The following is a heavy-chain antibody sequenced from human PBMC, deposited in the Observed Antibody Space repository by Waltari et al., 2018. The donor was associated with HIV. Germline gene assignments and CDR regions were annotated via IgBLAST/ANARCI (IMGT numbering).Heavy chain of an antibody. J-gene: IGHJ5*02. CDR1: GDSVSSNSPA. CDR3: ARGCDYDFWSGLEGGKFDP. V-gene: IGHV6-1*01. CDR2: EDFRSKWYI. D-gene: IGHD3-3*01. Sequence: QVQLQQSGPGLVKPSQTLSPTCAISGDSVSSNSPAWNWIRQSPRRGLEWRGREDFRSKWYIDYVISVKSRMTINPDTSKSPFARQRNSVAPEDTAVYFCARGCDYDFWSGLEGGKFDPWGLGTLVTVSS.